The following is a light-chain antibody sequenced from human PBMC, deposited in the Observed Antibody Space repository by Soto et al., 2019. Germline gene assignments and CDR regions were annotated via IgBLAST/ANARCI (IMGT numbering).Light chain of an antibody. CDR1: QGISSY. J-gene: IGKJ2*01. Sequence: DIQLTQSPSFLSASVGDSVTITCRASQGISSYLAWYQQKPGKAPKLLIYAASTLQSGVPSRFSVSGSGTEFTLTISSLQPEDFATYYCQQLNSYPYTFGQGTKLEI. V-gene: IGKV1-9*01. CDR2: AAS. CDR3: QQLNSYPYT.